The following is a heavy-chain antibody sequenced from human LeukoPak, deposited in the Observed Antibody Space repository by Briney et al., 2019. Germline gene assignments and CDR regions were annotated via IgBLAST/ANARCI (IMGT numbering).Heavy chain of an antibody. CDR2: ISSSSSYI. Sequence: PGGSLRVSCAASGFTFSSYSMNWVRQAPGKGLKWVSSISSSSSYIYYEDSVKGRYTISRDNAKNSLYLQMNCMRAEDTAVYYCARDRGGKIAARVDYWGQGTLVTVSS. CDR3: ARDRGGKIAARVDY. CDR1: GFTFSSYS. V-gene: IGHV3-21*01. J-gene: IGHJ4*02. D-gene: IGHD6-6*01.